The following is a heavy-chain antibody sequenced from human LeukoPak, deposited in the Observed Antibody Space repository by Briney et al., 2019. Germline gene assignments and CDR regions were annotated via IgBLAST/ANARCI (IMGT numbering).Heavy chain of an antibody. CDR1: GYTFTSYY. CDR3: ARDGCISSSWYGWHY. D-gene: IGHD6-13*01. J-gene: IGHJ4*02. V-gene: IGHV1-46*01. Sequence: ASAKVSCKASGYTFTSYYMYSVRATPGQGLGWMGIIYPSGGSTSYAQKFQGRDTTTRDTFTSTGYMELSSLRSEDTAVYYCARDGCISSSWYGWHYWGQGTLVTVSS. CDR2: IYPSGGST.